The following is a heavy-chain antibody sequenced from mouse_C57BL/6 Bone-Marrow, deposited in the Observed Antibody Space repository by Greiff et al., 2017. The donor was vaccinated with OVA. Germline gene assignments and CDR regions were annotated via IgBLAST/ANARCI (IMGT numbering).Heavy chain of an antibody. CDR2: IDPSDSYT. D-gene: IGHD3-3*01. Sequence: QVHVKQPGAELVKPGASVKLSCKASGYTFTSYWMQWVKQRPGQGLEWIGEIDPSDSYTNYNQKFKGKATLTVDTSSSTAYMQLSSLTSEDSAVYYCARGGRAWFAYWGQGTLVTVSA. J-gene: IGHJ3*01. V-gene: IGHV1-50*01. CDR1: GYTFTSYW. CDR3: ARGGRAWFAY.